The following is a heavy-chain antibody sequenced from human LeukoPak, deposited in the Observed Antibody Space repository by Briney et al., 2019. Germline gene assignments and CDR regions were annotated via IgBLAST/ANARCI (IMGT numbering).Heavy chain of an antibody. D-gene: IGHD2-2*02. J-gene: IGHJ4*02. CDR2: IKSQTDGGTT. V-gene: IGHV3-15*01. CDR3: TTRIPAAINYY. Sequence: GGSLRLSCAASGFTFSNAWMTWVRQAPGKGLEWVGLIKSQTDGGTTNYAAPVKGRFTISRDDSKNTVYLEMNSLKTEDAAVYFCTTRIPAAINYYWGQGTLVTVSS. CDR1: GFTFSNAW.